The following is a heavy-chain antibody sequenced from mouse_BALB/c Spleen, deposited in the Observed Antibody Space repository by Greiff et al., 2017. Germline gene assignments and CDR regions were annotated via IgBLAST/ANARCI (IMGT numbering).Heavy chain of an antibody. V-gene: IGHV5-17*02. Sequence: EVQLVESGGGLVQPGGSRKLSCAASGFTFSSFGMHWVRQAPEKGLEWVAYISSGSSTIYYADTVKGRFTISRDNPKNTLFLQMTSLRSEDTAMYYCASYYGNHYYAMDYWGQGTSVTVSS. CDR1: GFTFSSFG. D-gene: IGHD2-1*01. CDR2: ISSGSSTI. CDR3: ASYYGNHYYAMDY. J-gene: IGHJ4*01.